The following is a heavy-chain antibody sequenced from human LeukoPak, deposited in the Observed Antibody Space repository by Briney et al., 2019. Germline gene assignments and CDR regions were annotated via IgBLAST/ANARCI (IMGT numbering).Heavy chain of an antibody. CDR1: GFTVSSNY. Sequence: PGGSLRLSCAASGFTVSSNYMSWVRQAPGKGLEWVSVIYSGGSTYYADSVKGRFTISRDNSKNTLYLQMNSLRAEDTAVYYCAREGHGSGSYGDYRGQGTLVTVSS. D-gene: IGHD3-10*01. J-gene: IGHJ4*02. CDR2: IYSGGST. CDR3: AREGHGSGSYGDY. V-gene: IGHV3-53*01.